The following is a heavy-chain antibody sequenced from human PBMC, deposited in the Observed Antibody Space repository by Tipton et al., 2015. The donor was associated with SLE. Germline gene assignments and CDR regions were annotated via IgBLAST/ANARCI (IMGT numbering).Heavy chain of an antibody. Sequence: TLSLTCTVSGGSPSSSYWSWFRHPPGKGLDWIGYIYYSGSTNYNPSLKSRVTISVDTSKNKFSLKLSSVTAADTAVYYCARGFSGGRYSYYYYYMDVWGKGTTVTVSS. D-gene: IGHD1-26*01. J-gene: IGHJ6*03. V-gene: IGHV4-59*01. CDR3: ARGFSGGRYSYYYYYMDV. CDR1: GGSPSSSY. CDR2: IYYSGST.